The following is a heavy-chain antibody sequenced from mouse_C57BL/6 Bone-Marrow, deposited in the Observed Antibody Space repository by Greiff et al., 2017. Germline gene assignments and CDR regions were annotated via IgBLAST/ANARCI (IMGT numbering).Heavy chain of an antibody. Sequence: EVQLQESEGGLVQPGSSMKLSCTASGFTFSDYYMAWVRQVPEKGLEWVAHINYDGSSTYYLDSLKRRFIISRDNAKNILYLQMSSLKSEDTATYYCAIYSNSTRAWFAYWGQGTLVTVSA. CDR3: AIYSNSTRAWFAY. V-gene: IGHV5-16*01. D-gene: IGHD2-5*01. CDR1: GFTFSDYY. J-gene: IGHJ3*01. CDR2: INYDGSST.